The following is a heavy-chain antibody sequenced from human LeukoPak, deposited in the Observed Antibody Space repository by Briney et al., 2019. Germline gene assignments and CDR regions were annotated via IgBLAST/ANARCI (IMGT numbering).Heavy chain of an antibody. D-gene: IGHD3-10*01. V-gene: IGHV1-46*01. Sequence: ASVKVSCKASGYTFISYYMHWVRRAPGQGLEWMGIINPSGGSTNYAQNFQGRVTMTRDMSTSTVYMELSSLGSEDTAVYYCARTVEGLTMVRGVADYYYYMDVWGKGTTVTISS. CDR3: ARTVEGLTMVRGVADYYYYMDV. J-gene: IGHJ6*03. CDR2: INPSGGST. CDR1: GYTFISYY.